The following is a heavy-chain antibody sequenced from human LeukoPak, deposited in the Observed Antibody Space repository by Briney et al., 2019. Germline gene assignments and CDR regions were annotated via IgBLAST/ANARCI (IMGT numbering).Heavy chain of an antibody. CDR2: IYDSGST. CDR3: ARYGGARVIDAFDI. J-gene: IGHJ3*02. Sequence: SSETLSLTCTVSGGSIRSSYYYWGWIRQPPGKGLEWIGSIYDSGSTYYNPSLKSRVTISVDTSKNQFSLKLNSVTAADTAVYYCARYGGARVIDAFDIWGQGTMVTVSS. D-gene: IGHD4-23*01. CDR1: GGSIRSSYYY. V-gene: IGHV4-39*01.